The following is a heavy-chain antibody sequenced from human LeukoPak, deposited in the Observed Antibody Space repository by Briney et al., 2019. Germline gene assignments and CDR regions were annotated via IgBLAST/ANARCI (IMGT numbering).Heavy chain of an antibody. CDR2: IWYDGSKQ. Sequence: PGGSLRLSCAASGFIFSSYGMHWVRQAPGKGLEGVAVIWYDGSKQYYADSVKGRFTISSDNSKNTVSLQMNSLQAEDTAVYYCQRVKGQSRDYWGQRTLGTVSS. J-gene: IGHJ4*02. CDR3: QRVKGQSRDY. CDR1: GFIFSSYG. V-gene: IGHV3-33*01.